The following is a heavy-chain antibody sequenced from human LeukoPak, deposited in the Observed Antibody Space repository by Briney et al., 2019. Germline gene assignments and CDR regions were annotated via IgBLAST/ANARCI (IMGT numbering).Heavy chain of an antibody. D-gene: IGHD3-10*01. J-gene: IGHJ4*02. CDR2: INPNSGGT. V-gene: IGHV1-2*02. CDR3: ARDRYGSGSYNDY. CDR1: GYTFTGYY. Sequence: ASVKVSCKASGYTFTGYYMHWVRQAPGQGLEWMGWINPNSGGTNYAQKFQGRVTMTRGTSISTAYMELSRLRSDDTAVYYCARDRYGSGSYNDYWGQGTLVTVSS.